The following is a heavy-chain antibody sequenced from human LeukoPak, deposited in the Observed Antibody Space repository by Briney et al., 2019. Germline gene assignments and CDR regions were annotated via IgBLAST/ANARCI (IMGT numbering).Heavy chain of an antibody. V-gene: IGHV4-34*01. CDR2: INHSGYT. D-gene: IGHD5-24*01. Sequence: SDTLSLTCAVSGGPLSGSFWSWIRQPRGKGLEWIGEINHSGYTNYKPSLKSRVTISVDTSKNQLSLNLTSVTAADTAFYYCAKTRAGYIVAWGQGSLVTVSS. J-gene: IGHJ5*02. CDR3: AKTRAGYIVA. CDR1: GGPLSGSF.